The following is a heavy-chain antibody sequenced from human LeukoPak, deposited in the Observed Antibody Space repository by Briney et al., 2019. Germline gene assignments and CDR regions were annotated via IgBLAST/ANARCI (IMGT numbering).Heavy chain of an antibody. CDR3: ARGLVGGLFDY. D-gene: IGHD1-26*01. Sequence: SETLSLTCTVSGGSISSYYWSWIRQPPGKGLEWIGYIYYSGSTNYNPSLKSRVTISVYTSKNQFSLKLSSVTAADTAVYYCARGLVGGLFDYWGQGTLVTVSS. J-gene: IGHJ4*02. CDR1: GGSISSYY. V-gene: IGHV4-59*01. CDR2: IYYSGST.